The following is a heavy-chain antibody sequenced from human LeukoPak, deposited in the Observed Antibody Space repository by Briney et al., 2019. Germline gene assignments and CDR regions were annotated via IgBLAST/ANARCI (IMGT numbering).Heavy chain of an antibody. CDR1: GGTFSSYA. Sequence: ASVKVSCKASGGTFSSYAISWVRQAPGQGLEWMGGIIPIFGTANYAQKFQGRVTITADESTSTAYMELSSLRSEDMAVYYCARPPLYSSSWYQEEYYFDYWGQGTLVTVSS. V-gene: IGHV1-69*13. D-gene: IGHD6-13*01. J-gene: IGHJ4*02. CDR3: ARPPLYSSSWYQEEYYFDY. CDR2: IIPIFGTA.